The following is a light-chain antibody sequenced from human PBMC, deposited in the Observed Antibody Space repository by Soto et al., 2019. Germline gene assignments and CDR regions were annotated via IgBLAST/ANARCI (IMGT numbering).Light chain of an antibody. V-gene: IGKV3-20*01. CDR1: QSVPTSY. CDR2: GAS. J-gene: IGKJ1*01. Sequence: EIVLTQSPGTLSLSPGERATLSCRASQSVPTSYVGWYQQKPGQGPRLLIYGASSRATGIPDRFSGSGSGTDFTLTISRPEPEDFAVYYCQQYGNSPQTFGQGTKVEVK. CDR3: QQYGNSPQT.